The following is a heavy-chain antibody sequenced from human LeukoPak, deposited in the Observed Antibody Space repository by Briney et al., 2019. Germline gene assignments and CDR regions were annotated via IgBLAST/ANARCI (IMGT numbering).Heavy chain of an antibody. CDR3: AKDIPSFGHYYFYY. V-gene: IGHV3-9*01. CDR2: ISWNSGSI. CDR1: GFTFDDYA. Sequence: PGRSLRLSCAASGFTFDDYAMHWVRHAPGKGLEWVSGISWNSGSIGYADSVNVRFTISRDNAKNSLYLQMNSLRAEDTAFYYCAKDIPSFGHYYFYYWCQGTLVTVSS. D-gene: IGHD3-10*01. J-gene: IGHJ4*02.